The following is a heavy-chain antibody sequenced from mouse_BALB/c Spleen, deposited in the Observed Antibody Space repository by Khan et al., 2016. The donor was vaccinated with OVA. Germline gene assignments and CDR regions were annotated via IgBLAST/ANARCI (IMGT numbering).Heavy chain of an antibody. V-gene: IGHV3-2*02. CDR3: ARGNYYGYYFDY. CDR2: ISYSGVT. Sequence: EVQLQELGPGLVKPSQSLSLTCTVTGYSITSGYAWNWIRQFPGNKLEWMGYISYSGVTSYTPSLKSRISITRDTSKNQFFLQLNSVTTEDTATYYCARGNYYGYYFDYWGQGTTLTVSS. CDR1: GYSITSGYA. D-gene: IGHD1-1*01. J-gene: IGHJ2*01.